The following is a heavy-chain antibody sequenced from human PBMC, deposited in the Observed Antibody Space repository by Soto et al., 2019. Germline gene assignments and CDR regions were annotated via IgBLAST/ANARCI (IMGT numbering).Heavy chain of an antibody. Sequence: PGGSLRLSCTASGFTFGDYAMSWFRQAPGKGLEWVGFIRSKAYGGTTEYAASVKGRFTISRDDSKSIAYLQMNSLKTEDTAVYYCEVYSSSRRYYYGMDVWGQGTTVTVSS. CDR1: GFTFGDYA. CDR2: IRSKAYGGTT. CDR3: EVYSSSRRYYYGMDV. J-gene: IGHJ6*02. V-gene: IGHV3-49*03. D-gene: IGHD6-6*01.